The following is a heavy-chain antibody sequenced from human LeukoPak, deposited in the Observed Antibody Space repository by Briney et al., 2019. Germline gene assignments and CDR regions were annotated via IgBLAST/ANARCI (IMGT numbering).Heavy chain of an antibody. CDR2: ISGRSSHI. Sequence: GGSLRLSCAASGLTFSDYTMNWVRQAPGKGLEWVSAISGRSSHIYYGESVKGRFTISRDNAKNSLYLQMDSLGVEDTAVYYCGRAFPPLRTSSAGDLWGQGTLVIVSS. CDR3: GRAFPPLRTSSAGDL. CDR1: GLTFSDYT. D-gene: IGHD3-16*01. J-gene: IGHJ1*01. V-gene: IGHV3-21*01.